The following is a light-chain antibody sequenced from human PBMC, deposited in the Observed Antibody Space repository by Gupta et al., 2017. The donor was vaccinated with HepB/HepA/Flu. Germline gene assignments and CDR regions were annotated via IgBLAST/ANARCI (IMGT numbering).Light chain of an antibody. CDR3: QQYGSSPPWT. CDR1: QSVSSSY. Sequence: EIVLTQSPGTLSLSPGERATLSCRASQSVSSSYLAWYQQKHGQAPRLLIYGASSRATGIPDRFSGSGSGTDFTLTISRLEPEDFAVYYCQQYGSSPPWTFGQGTKVKIK. CDR2: GAS. V-gene: IGKV3-20*01. J-gene: IGKJ1*01.